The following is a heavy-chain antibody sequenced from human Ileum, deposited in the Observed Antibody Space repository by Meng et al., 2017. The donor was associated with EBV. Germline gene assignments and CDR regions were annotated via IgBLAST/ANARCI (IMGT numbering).Heavy chain of an antibody. CDR2: INESGST. D-gene: IGHD3-3*01. Sequence: VKLQQWGAGLLKPSETLSITCADYGGSFRGNYWSGIRQSPGKRLEWIGEINESGSTNYNPSLKSRVTILMDTSKNQFSLKLTSVTAADAAVYYCRNAFCSAAAGCSDYWGQGTLVTVSS. CDR1: GGSFRGNY. V-gene: IGHV4-34*01. J-gene: IGHJ4*02. CDR3: RNAFCSAAAGCSDY.